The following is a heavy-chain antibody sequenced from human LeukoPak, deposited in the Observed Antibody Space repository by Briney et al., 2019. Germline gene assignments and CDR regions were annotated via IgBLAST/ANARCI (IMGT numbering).Heavy chain of an antibody. Sequence: PGRSLRLSCAASGFTFSSYAMHWVRQAPGKGLEWVAVISYDGSNKYYADSVKGRFTISRDNSKNTLYLQMNSLRAEDTAVYYCARDHVGAAYYFDYWGQGTLVTVSS. CDR2: ISYDGSNK. CDR1: GFTFSSYA. V-gene: IGHV3-30*04. J-gene: IGHJ4*02. CDR3: ARDHVGAAYYFDY. D-gene: IGHD1-26*01.